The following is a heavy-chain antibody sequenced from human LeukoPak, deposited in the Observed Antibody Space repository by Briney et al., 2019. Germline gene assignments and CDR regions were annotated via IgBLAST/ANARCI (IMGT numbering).Heavy chain of an antibody. CDR2: ITTDGTTT. CDR1: GFTFKTYA. V-gene: IGHV3-64*01. Sequence: VGSLRLSCTASGFTFKTYAMHWVRQAPGRGVEYVSSITTDGTTTYHANSVKGRFTISRDNSKNTLYLQMGSLRVEDMALYYCARDAITSGWFDAYDMWGQGTMVTVSS. CDR3: ARDAITSGWFDAYDM. J-gene: IGHJ3*02. D-gene: IGHD6-19*01.